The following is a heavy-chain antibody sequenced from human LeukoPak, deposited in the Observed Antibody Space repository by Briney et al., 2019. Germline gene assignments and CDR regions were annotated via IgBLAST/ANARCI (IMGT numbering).Heavy chain of an antibody. CDR3: ARDGGAPYYSSSSNAFDI. D-gene: IGHD6-6*01. CDR2: IIPIFGTA. Sequence: AASVKVSCKASGGTFSSYAISWVRQAPGQGLEWMGGIIPIFGTANYAQKFQGRVTITTDESTSTAYMELSSLRSEDTAVYYCARDGGAPYYSSSSNAFDIWGQGTMVTVSS. J-gene: IGHJ3*02. CDR1: GGTFSSYA. V-gene: IGHV1-69*05.